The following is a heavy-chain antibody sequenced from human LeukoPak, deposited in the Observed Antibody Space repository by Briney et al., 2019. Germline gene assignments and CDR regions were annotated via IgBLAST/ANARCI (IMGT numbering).Heavy chain of an antibody. J-gene: IGHJ6*03. CDR3: ARRYCSGADRYGGASYYYMDV. CDR1: GFTFSKHG. CDR2: LYYSGRT. V-gene: IGHV4-39*01. Sequence: PGGSLRLACAASGFTFSKHGMDWVRQAPGKGLEWIGSLYYSGRTYYNPSLKSRVTISIDTSKNQFSLRLTSVTAADTAVYYCARRYCSGADRYGGASYYYMDVWGKGTTVTISS. D-gene: IGHD2-15*01.